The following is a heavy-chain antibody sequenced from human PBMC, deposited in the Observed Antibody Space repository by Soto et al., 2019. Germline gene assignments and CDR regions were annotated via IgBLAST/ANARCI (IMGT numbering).Heavy chain of an antibody. CDR1: GGSISSSSYY. V-gene: IGHV4-39*01. Sequence: SETLSLTCTVSGGSISSSSYYWGWIRQPPGKGLEWIGSIYYSGSTYYNPSLKSRVTISVDTSKNQFSLKLSSVTAADTAVYYCARRRDGYNYLDYWGRGTLVTVSS. D-gene: IGHD5-12*01. J-gene: IGHJ4*02. CDR3: ARRRDGYNYLDY. CDR2: IYYSGST.